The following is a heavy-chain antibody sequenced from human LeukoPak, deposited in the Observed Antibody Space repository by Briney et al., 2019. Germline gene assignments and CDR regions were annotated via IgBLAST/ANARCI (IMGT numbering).Heavy chain of an antibody. CDR3: AKAHYDILTGDSPFDY. CDR2: ISYDGSNK. CDR1: GFTFSSHG. D-gene: IGHD3-9*01. V-gene: IGHV3-30*18. Sequence: GRSLRLSCAASGFTFSSHGMHWVRQAPGKGLEWVAVISYDGSNKYYADSVKGRFTISRDNSKNTLYLQMNSLRAEDTAVYYCAKAHYDILTGDSPFDYWGQGTLVTVSS. J-gene: IGHJ4*02.